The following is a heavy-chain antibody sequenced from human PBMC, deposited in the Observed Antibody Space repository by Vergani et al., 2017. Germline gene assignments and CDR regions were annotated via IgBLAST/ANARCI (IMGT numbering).Heavy chain of an antibody. CDR1: GYTFTSSG. CDR2: ISAYNGNT. J-gene: IGHJ3*02. D-gene: IGHD6-19*01. CDR3: SRAGSGGDGDDAFDI. Sequence: QVQLVQSGAEVKKPGASVKVSCKASGYTFTSSGISWVRQAPGQGREWLGWISAYNGNTNYAQKLQGRVTMTTETSTSTAYMERRSLRSDDTAGYYCSRAGSGGDGDDAFDIWGQGTMVTVSS. V-gene: IGHV1-18*01.